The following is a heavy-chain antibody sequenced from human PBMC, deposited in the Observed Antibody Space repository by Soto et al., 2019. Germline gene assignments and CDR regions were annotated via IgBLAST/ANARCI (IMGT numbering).Heavy chain of an antibody. V-gene: IGHV4-34*01. CDR1: GGSISSYY. J-gene: IGHJ6*02. D-gene: IGHD3-3*01. CDR3: GRVLRGGGITIFGVAPTYYYGMDV. CDR2: INHSGST. Sequence: SETLSLTCTVSGGSISSYYWSWIRQPPGKGLEWIGEINHSGSTNYNPSLKSRVTISVDTSKNQFSLKLSSVTAADTAVYYCGRVLRGGGITIFGVAPTYYYGMDVWGQGTTVTVSS.